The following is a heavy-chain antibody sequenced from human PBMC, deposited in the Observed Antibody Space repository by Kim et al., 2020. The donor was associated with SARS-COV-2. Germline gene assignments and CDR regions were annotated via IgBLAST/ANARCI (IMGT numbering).Heavy chain of an antibody. V-gene: IGHV1-46*01. CDR1: GYTLSNYY. D-gene: IGHD3-16*01. CDR3: ARGGDGGISY. J-gene: IGHJ4*02. Sequence: ASVKVSCKASGYTLSNYYMHWVRQAPGQGLEWMGIINPSGGRTIYAQKFQGRVTMTRDTSTSTVYMEMSSLTSEDTAAYYCARGGDGGISYWGQGTLLTVSS. CDR2: INPSGGRT.